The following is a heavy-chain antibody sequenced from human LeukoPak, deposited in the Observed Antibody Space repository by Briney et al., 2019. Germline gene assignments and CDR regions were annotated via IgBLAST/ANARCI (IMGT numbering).Heavy chain of an antibody. J-gene: IGHJ4*02. CDR3: AKSGGYCTDGICYHFDY. CDR2: FSSDGSKE. Sequence: SGGSLRLSCAASGFAFDAFGIHWVRQAPGKGLEWVAVFSSDGSKEYYGDSVKGRFTISRDNSKNMLYLQMNSLRAEDSGVYYCAKSGGYCTDGICYHFDYWGQGTLVTVSS. V-gene: IGHV3-30*18. D-gene: IGHD2-8*01. CDR1: GFAFDAFG.